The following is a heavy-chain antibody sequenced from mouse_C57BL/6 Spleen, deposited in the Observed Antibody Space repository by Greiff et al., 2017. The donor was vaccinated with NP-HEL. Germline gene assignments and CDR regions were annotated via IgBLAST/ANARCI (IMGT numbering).Heavy chain of an antibody. V-gene: IGHV2-6*01. D-gene: IGHD2-4*01. J-gene: IGHJ1*03. CDR2: IWGVGST. Sequence: VKLVESGPGLVAPSQSLSITCTVSGFSLTSYGVDWVRQSPGKGLEWLGVIWGVGSTNYNSALKSRLSISKDNSKSQVFLKMNSLQTDDTAMYYCARDRGIYYDYDGDWYFDVWGTGTTVTVSS. CDR3: ARDRGIYYDYDGDWYFDV. CDR1: GFSLTSYG.